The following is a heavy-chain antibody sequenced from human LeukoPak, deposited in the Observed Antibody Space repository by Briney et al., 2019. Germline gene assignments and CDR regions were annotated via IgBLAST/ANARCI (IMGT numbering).Heavy chain of an antibody. J-gene: IGHJ4*02. CDR1: GGTFSSYA. V-gene: IGHV1-69*13. CDR3: ARVSSGLASAAALDY. D-gene: IGHD6-13*01. CDR2: IIPIFGTA. Sequence: RASVTVSCTASGGTFSSYAISWVRQAPGQGLEWMGGIIPIFGTANYAQKFQGRVTITADESTSTAYMELSSLRSEDTAVYYCARVSSGLASAAALDYWGQGSLVTVSS.